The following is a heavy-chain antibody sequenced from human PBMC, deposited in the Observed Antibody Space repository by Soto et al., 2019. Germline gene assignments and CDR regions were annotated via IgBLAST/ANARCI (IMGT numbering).Heavy chain of an antibody. Sequence: ASVKVSCKASGATFNSYAISWVRQAPGQGLEWMGGIIPIFGTANYAQKFQGRVTITADESTSTAYMELSSLRSEDTAVYYCAAQKGSSPPYYFDYWGQGTLVTVSS. V-gene: IGHV1-69*13. D-gene: IGHD6-13*01. CDR2: IIPIFGTA. CDR3: AAQKGSSPPYYFDY. J-gene: IGHJ4*02. CDR1: GATFNSYA.